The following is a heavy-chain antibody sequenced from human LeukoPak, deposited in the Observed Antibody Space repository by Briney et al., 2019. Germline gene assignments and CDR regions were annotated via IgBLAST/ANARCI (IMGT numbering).Heavy chain of an antibody. J-gene: IGHJ2*01. V-gene: IGHV4-61*08. D-gene: IGHD3-22*01. CDR2: IYYSGST. CDR3: ARGVTMIVVVIHDWYFDL. CDR1: GGSISSGGYY. Sequence: SETLSLTCTVSGGSISSGGYYWSWIRQHPGKGLEWIGYIYYSGSTNYNPSLKSRVTISVDTSKNQFSLKLSSVTAADTAVYYCARGVTMIVVVIHDWYFDLWGRGTLVTVSS.